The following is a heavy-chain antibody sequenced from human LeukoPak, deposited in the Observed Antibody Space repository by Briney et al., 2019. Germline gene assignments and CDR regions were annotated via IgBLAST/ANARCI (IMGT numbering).Heavy chain of an antibody. J-gene: IGHJ4*02. CDR2: IYPGDSDT. CDR1: GYSFTSYW. Sequence: GESLKISWKGSGYSFTSYWIGWVRPMPGKGLEWMGIIYPGDSDTRYSPSFQGQVTISADKSISTAYLQWSSLKASDTAMYYCARLRKWLQLEDLDYWGQGTLVTVSS. D-gene: IGHD5-24*01. V-gene: IGHV5-51*01. CDR3: ARLRKWLQLEDLDY.